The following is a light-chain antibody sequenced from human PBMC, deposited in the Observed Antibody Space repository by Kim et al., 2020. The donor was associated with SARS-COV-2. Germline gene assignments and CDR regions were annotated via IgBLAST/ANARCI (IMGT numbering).Light chain of an antibody. J-gene: IGKJ1*01. CDR1: QGIGTS. V-gene: IGKV1-13*02. Sequence: AIQWAQSPSSRSASVGDRVTITCRASQGIGTSLAWYRQRPGKAPQLLMEGTSTLESGVPSGFTGSGSGTDFILTISSLQPEDFATYYCQQFKSFPPTFGQGTKVDIK. CDR3: QQFKSFPPT. CDR2: GTS.